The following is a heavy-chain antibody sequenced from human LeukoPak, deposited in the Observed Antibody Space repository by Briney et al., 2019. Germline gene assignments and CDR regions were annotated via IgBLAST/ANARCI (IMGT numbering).Heavy chain of an antibody. V-gene: IGHV1-46*01. CDR3: ARDLARNYDILTGLVY. Sequence: ASVKVSCKASGYTFTSYYMHWVRQAPGQGLEWMGIINPSGGSTSYAQKFQGRVTMTRDTSTSTVYKELSSLRSEDTAVYYCARDLARNYDILTGLVYWGQGTLVTVSS. D-gene: IGHD3-9*01. CDR2: INPSGGST. J-gene: IGHJ4*02. CDR1: GYTFTSYY.